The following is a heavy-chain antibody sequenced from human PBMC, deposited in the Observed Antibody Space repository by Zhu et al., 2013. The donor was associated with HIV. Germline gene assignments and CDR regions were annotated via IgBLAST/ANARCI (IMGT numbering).Heavy chain of an antibody. CDR1: GYTFTSYA. V-gene: IGHV1-3*01. CDR3: ARVSLAAAGTDFDY. Sequence: QVQLVQSGAEVKKPGASVKVSCKASGYTFTSYAMHWVRQAPGQRLEWMGWINAGNGNTKYSQKFQGRVTITRDTSASTAYMELSSLRSEDTAVYYCARVSLAAAGTDFDYWGQGTLVTVSS. J-gene: IGHJ4*02. CDR2: INAGNGNT. D-gene: IGHD6-13*01.